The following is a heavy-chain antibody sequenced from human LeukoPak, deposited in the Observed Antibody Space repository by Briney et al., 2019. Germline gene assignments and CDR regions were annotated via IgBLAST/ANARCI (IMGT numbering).Heavy chain of an antibody. D-gene: IGHD6-19*01. CDR2: ISDKGTT. CDR3: ARRDAGWNYCDH. Sequence: SETLSLTCAVSGVSINSHYLSWIRQSPGRGLEWIGHISDKGTTKYNPSPKSRVIISADTSKNHLSLNLTSVLDADTAIYYCARRDAGWNYCDHWGQGILVTVSP. CDR1: GVSINSHY. J-gene: IGHJ4*02. V-gene: IGHV4-59*11.